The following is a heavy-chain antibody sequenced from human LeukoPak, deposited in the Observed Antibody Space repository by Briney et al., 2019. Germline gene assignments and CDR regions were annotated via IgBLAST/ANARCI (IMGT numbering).Heavy chain of an antibody. V-gene: IGHV3-30*02. J-gene: IGHJ4*02. Sequence: PGGSLRLSCAASGFTFSSYGMHWVRQAPGKGLEWVAFIRYDGSNKYYADSVKGRFTISRDNSKNTLYLQMNSLRAEDTAVYYCAKGGVVVPAAILPIATPFDYWGQGTLVTVSS. CDR1: GFTFSSYG. CDR3: AKGGVVVPAAILPIATPFDY. D-gene: IGHD2-2*02. CDR2: IRYDGSNK.